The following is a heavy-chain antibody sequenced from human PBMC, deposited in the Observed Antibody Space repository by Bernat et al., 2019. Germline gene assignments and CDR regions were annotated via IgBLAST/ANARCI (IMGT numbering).Heavy chain of an antibody. J-gene: IGHJ6*04. CDR3: ARVMTTVTTFYYGMDV. D-gene: IGHD4-17*01. Sequence: QVQLVESGGGVVQPGRSLRLSCAASGFTFSNYAMHWVRQAPGKGLEWVAVISYDGSNKYYADSVKGRFTISRDNSKNTLYLQMNSLRAEDTAVYYCARVMTTVTTFYYGMDVWGKGTTVTVSS. V-gene: IGHV3-30-3*01. CDR1: GFTFSNYA. CDR2: ISYDGSNK.